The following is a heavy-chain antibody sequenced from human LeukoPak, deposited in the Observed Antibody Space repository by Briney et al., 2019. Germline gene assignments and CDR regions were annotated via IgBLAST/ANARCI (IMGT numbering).Heavy chain of an antibody. V-gene: IGHV3-21*01. CDR3: ARDYVQDY. D-gene: IGHD3-16*01. CDR1: GFTFSSYG. J-gene: IGHJ4*02. CDR2: ISSSSSYI. Sequence: GRSLRLSCAASGFTFSSYGMSWVRQAPGKGLEWVSSISSSSSYIYYADSVKGRFTISRDNAKNSLYLQMNSLRDEDTAVYYCARDYVQDYWGQGTLVTVSS.